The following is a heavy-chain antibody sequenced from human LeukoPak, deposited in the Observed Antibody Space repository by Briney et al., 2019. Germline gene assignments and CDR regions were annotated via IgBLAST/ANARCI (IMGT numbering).Heavy chain of an antibody. D-gene: IGHD1-26*01. J-gene: IGHJ3*02. CDR1: GGSISNYH. Sequence: NPSETESLTCTVSGGSISNYHWTWIRQPAGKGLEWIGRIYPSGSTNRNPSLKSRVTILVDESKNQFSLRLSSVTAADTAVYYCARDKGASYWDIEPFDIGDQGPTVTVSS. CDR2: IYPSGST. CDR3: ARDKGASYWDIEPFDI. V-gene: IGHV4-4*07.